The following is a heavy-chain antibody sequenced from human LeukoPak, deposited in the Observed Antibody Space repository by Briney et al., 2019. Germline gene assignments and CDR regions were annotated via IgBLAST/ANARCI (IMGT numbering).Heavy chain of an antibody. D-gene: IGHD1-26*01. CDR2: IIPIFGTA. V-gene: IGHV1-69*01. CDR3: ASEIVGATTNWFDP. J-gene: IGHJ5*02. CDR1: AGTFSSYA. Sequence: GASVKLSCKASAGTFSSYAISWVRQAPGQGLEWMGGIIPIFGTANYAQKFQGRVTITADESTSTAYVELSSLRSEDTAVYYCASEIVGATTNWFDPWGQGTLVTVSS.